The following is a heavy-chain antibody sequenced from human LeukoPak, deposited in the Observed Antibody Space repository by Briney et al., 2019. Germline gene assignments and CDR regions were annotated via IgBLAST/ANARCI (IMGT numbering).Heavy chain of an antibody. V-gene: IGHV3-30*04. CDR1: GFTFSSYA. CDR3: PRDYGNLVVIGALDY. Sequence: PGRSLRLSCAASGFTFSSYAMHWVRQAPGKGLEWVAVISYDGSNKYYADSVKGRFTISRDNSKNTLYLQMNSLRAEDTAVYYCPRDYGNLVVIGALDYWGQGTLVTVSS. D-gene: IGHD3-22*01. J-gene: IGHJ4*02. CDR2: ISYDGSNK.